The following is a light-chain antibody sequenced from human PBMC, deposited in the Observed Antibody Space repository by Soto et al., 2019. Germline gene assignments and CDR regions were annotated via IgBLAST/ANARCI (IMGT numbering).Light chain of an antibody. CDR3: QQYTYWPIT. CDR1: QSINSN. V-gene: IGKV3-15*01. J-gene: IGKJ5*01. CDR2: AAS. Sequence: EVLLSQSLATLSVSPRDRATLSCRASQSINSNLAWYQQQPGQAPRLLIYAASTRATAVPDRFSGSGSGTDFTLTITSLQSDDFAVYFCQQYTYWPITVGQGTRLEIK.